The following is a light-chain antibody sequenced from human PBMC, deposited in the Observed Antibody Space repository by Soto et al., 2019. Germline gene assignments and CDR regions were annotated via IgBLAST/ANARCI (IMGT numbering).Light chain of an antibody. V-gene: IGKV3-15*01. J-gene: IGKJ2*01. Sequence: EVVMTQSPATLSVSPGGRATLSCRASQSISNNLAWYQQKLGQAPRLLIYGASTRATGIPARFSGSGSWTDFTLTITSLQSEDFAVYYCQQYNNWPPYTFGQGTKLEIK. CDR1: QSISNN. CDR2: GAS. CDR3: QQYNNWPPYT.